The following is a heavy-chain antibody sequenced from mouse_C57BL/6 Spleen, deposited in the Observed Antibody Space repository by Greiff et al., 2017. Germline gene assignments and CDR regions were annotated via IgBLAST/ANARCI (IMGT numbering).Heavy chain of an antibody. CDR1: GYAFTDYL. CDR3: SYTEITIDY. Sequence: QVQLQQSGAELVRPGASVKVSCKASGYAFTDYLIEWVKQRPGQGLEWIGVINPGSGGTNYNEKFKGKATLTADKSSSTAYMQLSSLTSEDYSVSFYSYTEITIDYWGQGTTLTVSS. J-gene: IGHJ2*01. CDR2: INPGSGGT. V-gene: IGHV1-54*01. D-gene: IGHD2-4*01.